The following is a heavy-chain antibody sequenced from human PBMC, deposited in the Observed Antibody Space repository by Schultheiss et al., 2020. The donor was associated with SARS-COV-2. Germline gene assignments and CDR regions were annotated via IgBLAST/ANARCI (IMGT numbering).Heavy chain of an antibody. D-gene: IGHD3-22*01. V-gene: IGHV3-64*04. CDR2: ISNNGGST. CDR3: ASQITYYYDSSAYWYFDL. J-gene: IGHJ2*01. Sequence: GESLKISCAASGFTFSSYGMHWVRQAPGKGLEYVSAISNNGGSTYHADSVKGRFTISRDNSKNTLYLQMNSLRAEDTAVYYCASQITYYYDSSAYWYFDLWGRGTLVTVSS. CDR1: GFTFSSYG.